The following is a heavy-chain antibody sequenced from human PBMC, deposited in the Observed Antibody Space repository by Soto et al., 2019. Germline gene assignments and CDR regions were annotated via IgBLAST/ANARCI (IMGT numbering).Heavy chain of an antibody. J-gene: IGHJ1*01. V-gene: IGHV3-9*01. CDR1: GFTFDDYA. CDR3: AKDGGSRSPEYFQH. CDR2: ISWNSGSI. Sequence: DVQLVESGGGLVQPGRSLRLSCAASGFTFDDYAMHWVRQAPGKGLEWVSGISWNSGSIGYADSVKGRFTISRDNAKNSRYLQMNSLRAEDTALYYCAKDGGSRSPEYFQHWGQGTLVTVSS. D-gene: IGHD2-15*01.